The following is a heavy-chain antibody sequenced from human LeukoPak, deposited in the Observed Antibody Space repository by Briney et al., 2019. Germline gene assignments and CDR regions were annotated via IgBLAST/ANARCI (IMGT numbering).Heavy chain of an antibody. CDR2: ISGNGDST. CDR1: GFTLSSYA. D-gene: IGHD3-10*01. Sequence: GGSLRLSCAASGFTLSSYAMSWVRQAPGKGLEWVSAISGNGDSTYYADSVKGRLTISRDNSKNTLYLQMNSLRAEDTAVYNCARGRGSYSLDYWGQGTLVAVSS. CDR3: ARGRGSYSLDY. V-gene: IGHV3-23*01. J-gene: IGHJ4*02.